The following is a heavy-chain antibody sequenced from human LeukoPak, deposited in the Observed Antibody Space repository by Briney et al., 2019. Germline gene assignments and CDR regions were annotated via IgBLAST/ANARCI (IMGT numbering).Heavy chain of an antibody. J-gene: IGHJ5*02. Sequence: SETLSLTCTVSGGSISSYYWSWVRQPAGKGLEWIGRVYTSGSTNYNPSLKSRVTMSVDTSTNQFSMKLSSVTAADTAVYYCARGRYCSGGSCYGFDPWGQGTLVTVSS. CDR2: VYTSGST. V-gene: IGHV4-4*07. D-gene: IGHD2-15*01. CDR1: GGSISSYY. CDR3: ARGRYCSGGSCYGFDP.